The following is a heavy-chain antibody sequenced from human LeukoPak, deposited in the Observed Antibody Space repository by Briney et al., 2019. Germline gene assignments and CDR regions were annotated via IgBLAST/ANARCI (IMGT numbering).Heavy chain of an antibody. CDR1: GFTFGNYG. D-gene: IGHD2-2*02. CDR2: FTGRGGST. J-gene: IGHJ4*02. Sequence: PGGSLRLSCAASGFTFGNYGMTWVRQAPGKGLEWVSTFTGRGGSTFYADSVKGRFTISRDISKSTLYLQMHSLRAEDTAVYYCAKGDQPLLYGGAFDYWGQGTLVTVSS. V-gene: IGHV3-23*01. CDR3: AKGDQPLLYGGAFDY.